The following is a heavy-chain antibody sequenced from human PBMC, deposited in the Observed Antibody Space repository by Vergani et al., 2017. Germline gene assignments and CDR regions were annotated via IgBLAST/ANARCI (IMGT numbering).Heavy chain of an antibody. J-gene: IGHJ4*02. V-gene: IGHV4-31*03. CDR1: GGSISSGGYY. CDR3: ARGGESGYLSGPFDY. Sequence: QVQLQESGPGLVKPSQTLSLTCTVSGGSISSGGYYWSWIRQHPGKGLEWIGYIYYSGSTYYNPSLKGRVTISVDTSKNQFSLKLSSVTAADTAVYYCARGGESGYLSGPFDYWGQGTLVTVSS. CDR2: IYYSGST. D-gene: IGHD3-3*01.